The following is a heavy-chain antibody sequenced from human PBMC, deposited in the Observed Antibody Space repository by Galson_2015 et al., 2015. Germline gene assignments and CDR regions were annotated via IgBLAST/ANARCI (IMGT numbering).Heavy chain of an antibody. D-gene: IGHD6-13*01. Sequence: CAISGDSVSSNSAAWNWIRQSPSRGLEWLGRTYYRSKWYNDYAVSVKSRITINPDTSKNQFSLQLNSVTPEDTAVYYCARSPGIAAAGTWYYYGMDVWVQGTTVTVSS. V-gene: IGHV6-1*01. CDR1: GDSVSSNSAA. CDR2: TYYRSKWYN. J-gene: IGHJ6*02. CDR3: ARSPGIAAAGTWYYYGMDV.